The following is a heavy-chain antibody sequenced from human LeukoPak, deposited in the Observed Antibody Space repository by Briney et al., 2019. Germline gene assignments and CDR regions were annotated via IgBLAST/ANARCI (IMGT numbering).Heavy chain of an antibody. CDR3: ASNIIVVTAYFDY. CDR1: GGSISSGSYY. V-gene: IGHV4-39*01. Sequence: SETLSLICTVSGGSISSGSYYWGWIRQPPGKGLEWIGSVFSSGSTYYNPSLKSRVTMSVDTSKNQFSLKLTSVTAADTAVYYCASNIIVVTAYFDYWGQGTLVTVSS. D-gene: IGHD2-21*02. CDR2: VFSSGST. J-gene: IGHJ4*02.